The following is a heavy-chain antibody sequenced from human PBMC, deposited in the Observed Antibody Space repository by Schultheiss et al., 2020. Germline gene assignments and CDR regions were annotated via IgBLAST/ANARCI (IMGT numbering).Heavy chain of an antibody. Sequence: SETLSLTCTVSGGSVSSGSYYWSWIRQPPGKGLEWIGYIYYSGSTNYNPSLKSRVTISVDTSKNQFSLKLSSVTAADTAVYYCARGLPYYDFWSGYYTREYFDYWGQGTLVTGSS. J-gene: IGHJ4*02. CDR1: GGSVSSGSYY. D-gene: IGHD3-3*01. V-gene: IGHV4-61*01. CDR3: ARGLPYYDFWSGYYTREYFDY. CDR2: IYYSGST.